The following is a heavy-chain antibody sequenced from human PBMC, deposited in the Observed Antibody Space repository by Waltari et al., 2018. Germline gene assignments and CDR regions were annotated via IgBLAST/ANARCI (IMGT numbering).Heavy chain of an antibody. D-gene: IGHD1-26*01. J-gene: IGHJ4*02. CDR1: GGSISTSSYY. CDR2: IHYSGSN. CDR3: ARHVGEATTFDY. Sequence: QLQLQESGPGLVKPSETLSLTCSVSGGSISTSSYYWGWIRQPPGKGLEWIGSIHYSGSNYYNPSLKSRVTISVDTSKNQFSLRLTSVTAADTAVYYCARHVGEATTFDYWGQGTLVTVSS. V-gene: IGHV4-39*01.